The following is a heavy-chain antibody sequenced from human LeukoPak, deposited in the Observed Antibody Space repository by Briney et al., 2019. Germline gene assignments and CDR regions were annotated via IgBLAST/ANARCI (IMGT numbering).Heavy chain of an antibody. V-gene: IGHV3-9*01. CDR2: ISWNSGSI. Sequence: GGSLRLSCAASGFTFDDYAMHWVRQAPGKGLEWVSGISWNSGSIGYADSVKGRFTIPRDNAKNSLYLQMNSLRAEDTALYYCAKGSAAAGYYGTTTLDYWGQGTLVTVSS. CDR1: GFTFDDYA. J-gene: IGHJ4*02. D-gene: IGHD3-10*01. CDR3: AKGSAAAGYYGTTTLDY.